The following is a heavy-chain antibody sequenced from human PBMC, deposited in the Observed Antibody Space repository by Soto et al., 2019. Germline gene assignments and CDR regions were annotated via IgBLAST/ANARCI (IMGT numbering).Heavy chain of an antibody. CDR2: SRNKPNSYTT. D-gene: IGHD6-13*01. Sequence: EVQLVESGGGLVQPGGSLRLSCAASGFTFSDHYMDWFRQAPGKGLEWVGRSRNKPNSYTTEYAASVKGRFTISRDDLKNSLYLQMNSLKTEDTAVYYCARSIAAAGDWFDPWGQGTLVTVSS. J-gene: IGHJ5*02. CDR3: ARSIAAAGDWFDP. V-gene: IGHV3-72*01. CDR1: GFTFSDHY.